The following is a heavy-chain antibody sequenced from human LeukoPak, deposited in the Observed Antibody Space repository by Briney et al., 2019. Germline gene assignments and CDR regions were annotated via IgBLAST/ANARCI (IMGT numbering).Heavy chain of an antibody. Sequence: GGSLRLSCAASGFTFSGSAMHWVRQASGKGLEWVGRIRSKANSYATAYAASVKGRFTISRDDSKNTAYLQMNSLKTEDTAVYYCASGIVGRYCSSTSCYAPFDYWGQGTLVTVSS. CDR1: GFTFSGSA. CDR2: IRSKANSYAT. CDR3: ASGIVGRYCSSTSCYAPFDY. D-gene: IGHD2-2*01. J-gene: IGHJ4*02. V-gene: IGHV3-73*01.